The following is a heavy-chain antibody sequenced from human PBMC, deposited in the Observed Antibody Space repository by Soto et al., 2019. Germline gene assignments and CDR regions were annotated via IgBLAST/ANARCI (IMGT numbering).Heavy chain of an antibody. J-gene: IGHJ3*02. CDR2: ISAYNGNT. D-gene: IGHD3-16*01. V-gene: IGHV1-18*01. Sequence: QVQLVQSGAEVKKPGASVKVSCKASGYTFTSYGISWVRQAPGQGLEWMGWISAYNGNTNYAQKLQGRVTMTTDTSTSTAYMELRSLRSDDTAVYYCARDLLPIMITFGGPSAFDIWGQGTMVTVSS. CDR1: GYTFTSYG. CDR3: ARDLLPIMITFGGPSAFDI.